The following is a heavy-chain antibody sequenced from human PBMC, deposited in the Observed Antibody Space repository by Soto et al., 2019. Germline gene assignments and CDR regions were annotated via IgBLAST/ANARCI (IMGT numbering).Heavy chain of an antibody. D-gene: IGHD6-13*01. CDR3: SRRRRAAGGYYFDY. Sequence: QITLNESGPTLVKPTQTLTLTCSFSGFSLSTSGVGVGWIRQPPGKALEWLALIYWDDAKRYSPSLERRHTITSDTSKTQVGLTMTHMNPVDTATYYCSRRRRAAGGYYFDYWGQGALITVSS. CDR1: GFSLSTSGVG. CDR2: IYWDDAK. V-gene: IGHV2-5*02. J-gene: IGHJ4*02.